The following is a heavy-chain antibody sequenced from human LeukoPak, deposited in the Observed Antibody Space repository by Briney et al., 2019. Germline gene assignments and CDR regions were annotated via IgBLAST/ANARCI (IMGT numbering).Heavy chain of an antibody. J-gene: IGHJ6*02. CDR1: GFTFSSSG. CDR3: ASASPYYYGIDV. CDR2: IKQDGSEK. Sequence: GGSLRLSCAASGFTFSSSGMSWVRQAPGKGLEWVANIKQDGSEKYYVDSVKGRFTISRDNAKNSLYLQMNSLRAEDTAVYYCASASPYYYGIDVWGQGTTVTVSS. V-gene: IGHV3-7*01.